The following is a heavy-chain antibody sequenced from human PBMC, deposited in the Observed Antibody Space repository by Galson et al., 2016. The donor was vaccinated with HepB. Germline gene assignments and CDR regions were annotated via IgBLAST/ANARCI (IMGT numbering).Heavy chain of an antibody. Sequence: SLRLSCAASGFIFSSYGMHWVRQAPGKGLEWVAVISYDGSNKYYADSVKGRFTISRDNSKNTLYLQMNSLRPEDTAVYYCARAVTRTGLGTFDVWGQGTLVTVSS. CDR2: ISYDGSNK. J-gene: IGHJ3*01. CDR3: ARAVTRTGLGTFDV. CDR1: GFIFSSYG. V-gene: IGHV3-30*03. D-gene: IGHD3/OR15-3a*01.